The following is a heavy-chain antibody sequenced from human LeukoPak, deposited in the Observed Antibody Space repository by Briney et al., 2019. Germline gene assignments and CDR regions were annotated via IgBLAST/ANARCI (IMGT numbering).Heavy chain of an antibody. J-gene: IGHJ4*02. D-gene: IGHD3-22*01. Sequence: PWGSLRLSCAASGFTFSSYAMHWVRQAPGKGLEWGAVVSYDGSNKYYADSVKGRFTISRDNSKNTLYLQMNSLRAEDTAVYYCARAYDSSGYHPPFDYWGQGTLVTVSS. CDR2: VSYDGSNK. CDR1: GFTFSSYA. V-gene: IGHV3-30*04. CDR3: ARAYDSSGYHPPFDY.